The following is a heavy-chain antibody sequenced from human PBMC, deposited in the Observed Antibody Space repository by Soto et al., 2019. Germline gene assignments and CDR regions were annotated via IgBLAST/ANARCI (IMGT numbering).Heavy chain of an antibody. Sequence: QVQLQESGPGLVKPSETLSLTCTVSGDSISDYYWTWVRQPPGKGLEWIGYNYYSGRTNYNPSLKSPVSIAVDTSKQQFSLRLSSVTASDTAMDYCARELMGCSSGSGYELCLNGGQGPLVTVSS. CDR3: ARELMGCSSGSGYELCLN. V-gene: IGHV4-59*01. CDR2: NYYSGRT. CDR1: GDSISDYY. D-gene: IGHD2-15*01. J-gene: IGHJ1*01.